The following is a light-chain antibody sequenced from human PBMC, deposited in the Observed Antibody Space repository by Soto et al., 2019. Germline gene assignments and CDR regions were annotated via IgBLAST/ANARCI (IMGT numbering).Light chain of an antibody. J-gene: IGLJ2*01. CDR3: SSHSSSSTLVV. V-gene: IGLV2-14*03. CDR1: SSDVGGYNY. Sequence: QSALTQPASMSGSPGQSITISCTGTSSDVGGYNYVSWYRQHPGKAPKLMIYDVNNRPSGVSNRFSGSKSGNTASLTISVLQAEDEADYYCSSHSSSSTLVVFGGGTKLTVL. CDR2: DVN.